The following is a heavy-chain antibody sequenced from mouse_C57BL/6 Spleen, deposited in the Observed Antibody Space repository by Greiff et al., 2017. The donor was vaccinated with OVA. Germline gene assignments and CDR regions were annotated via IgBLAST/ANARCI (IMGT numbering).Heavy chain of an antibody. CDR1: GYTFTSYG. J-gene: IGHJ4*01. CDR2: IYPRSGNT. V-gene: IGHV1-81*01. D-gene: IGHD1-1*01. Sequence: VQLQESGAELARPGASVKLSCKASGYTFTSYGISWVKQRTGQGLEWIGEIYPRSGNTYYNEKFKGKATLTADKSSSTAYMELRSLTSEDSAVYFCARGITTVVATGDAMDYWGQGTSVTVSS. CDR3: ARGITTVVATGDAMDY.